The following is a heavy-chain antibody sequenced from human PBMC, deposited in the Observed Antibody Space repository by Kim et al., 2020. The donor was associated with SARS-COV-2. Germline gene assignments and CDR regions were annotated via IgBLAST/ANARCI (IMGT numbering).Heavy chain of an antibody. V-gene: IGHV3-48*04. J-gene: IGHJ3*02. CDR1: GFTFSSYS. CDR2: ISSSSSTI. Sequence: GGSLRLSCAASGFTFSSYSMNWVRQAPGKGLEWVSYISSSSSTIYYADSVKGRFTISRDNAKNSLYLQMNSLRAEDTAVYYCARDGQIVPDAFDIWGQGTMVTVSS. CDR3: ARDGQIVPDAFDI. D-gene: IGHD2-2*01.